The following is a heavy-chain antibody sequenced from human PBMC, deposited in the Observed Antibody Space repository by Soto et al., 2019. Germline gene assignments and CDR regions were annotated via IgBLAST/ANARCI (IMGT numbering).Heavy chain of an antibody. V-gene: IGHV4-4*02. D-gene: IGHD3-10*01. Sequence: SETLSLTCAVSSGSISSSNWWSWVRQPPGKGLEWIGEIYHSGSTNYNPSLKSRVTISVDKSKNQFSLKLSSVTAADTAVYYCARALKKATPKGPTYYYGSGSYLGWFDPWGQGTLVTVSS. CDR2: IYHSGST. CDR3: ARALKKATPKGPTYYYGSGSYLGWFDP. CDR1: SGSISSSNW. J-gene: IGHJ5*02.